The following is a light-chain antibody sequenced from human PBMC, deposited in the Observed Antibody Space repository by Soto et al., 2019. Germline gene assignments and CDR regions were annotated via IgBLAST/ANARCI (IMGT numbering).Light chain of an antibody. V-gene: IGKV3-15*01. CDR2: GAS. CDR1: QTVRSY. CDR3: QQYNNWSYT. Sequence: EIVMTQSPATLSVSPGEGATLSCSANQTVRSYLAWYQQKPGQAPRLLMHGASTGATGIPARFIGSGSGTEWTLTISSLQPEDFAVYYCQQYNNWSYTFGQGTKLEIK. J-gene: IGKJ2*01.